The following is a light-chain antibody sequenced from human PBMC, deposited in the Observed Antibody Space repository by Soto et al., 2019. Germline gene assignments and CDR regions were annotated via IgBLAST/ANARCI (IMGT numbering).Light chain of an antibody. V-gene: IGKV1-39*01. CDR3: QQSYSTTRT. CDR2: AAS. J-gene: IGKJ1*01. CDR1: QSISSY. Sequence: DIQMTQSPSSLSASVGDRVTITCRASQSISSYLNWYQQKPGKAPKLLIYAASSLQCGVPSRFSGSGSGTDLTLTISSLQLEDFATYYCQQSYSTTRTFGQGTKVDIK.